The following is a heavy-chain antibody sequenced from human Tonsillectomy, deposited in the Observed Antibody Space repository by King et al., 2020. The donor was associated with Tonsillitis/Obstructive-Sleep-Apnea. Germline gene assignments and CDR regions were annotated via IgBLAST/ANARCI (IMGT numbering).Heavy chain of an antibody. CDR1: GFTFSSYW. CDR2: IKQDGSEK. J-gene: IGHJ6*02. CDR3: VREGSNYVRGMDV. D-gene: IGHD4-11*01. Sequence: VQLVESGGGLVQPGGSLRLSCAASGFTFSSYWMSWVRQAPGKGLEWVANIKQDGSEKYYVDSVKGRFTISRDNAKNSLYLQMNSLRAEDTAVYYCVREGSNYVRGMDVWGQGTTVTVSS. V-gene: IGHV3-7*03.